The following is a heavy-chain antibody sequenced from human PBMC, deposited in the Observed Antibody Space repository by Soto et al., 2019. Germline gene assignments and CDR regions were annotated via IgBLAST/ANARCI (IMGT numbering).Heavy chain of an antibody. CDR3: ERARRHPDLDARHIDY. CDR2: ISSSSSYI. V-gene: IGHV3-21*01. J-gene: IGHJ4*02. Sequence: PGGSLRLSCAASGFTFSSYSMNWVRQAPGKGLEWVSSISSSSSYIYYADSVKGRFTISRDNAKNSLYLQMNSLRAEDTAVYYRERARRHPDLDARHIDYWGQGTLVTVSS. CDR1: GFTFSSYS.